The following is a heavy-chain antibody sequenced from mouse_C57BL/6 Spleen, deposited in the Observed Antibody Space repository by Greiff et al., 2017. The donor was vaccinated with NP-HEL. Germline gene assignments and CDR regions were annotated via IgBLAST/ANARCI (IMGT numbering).Heavy chain of an antibody. CDR3: ARTTTSWFAY. V-gene: IGHV5-12*01. CDR1: GFTFSDYY. J-gene: IGHJ3*01. Sequence: EVQGVESGGGLVQPGGSLKLSCAASGFTFSDYYMYWVRQTPEKRLEWVAYISNGGGSTYYPDTVKGRFTISRDNAKNTLYLQMSRLKSEDTAMYYCARTTTSWFAYWGQGTLVTVSA. D-gene: IGHD2-13*01. CDR2: ISNGGGST.